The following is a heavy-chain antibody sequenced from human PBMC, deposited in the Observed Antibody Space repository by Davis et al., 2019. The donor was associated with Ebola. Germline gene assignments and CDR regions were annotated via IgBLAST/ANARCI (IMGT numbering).Heavy chain of an antibody. D-gene: IGHD6-19*01. Sequence: GESLKISCAGSGFTFTNAWMNWVRQVPGKGLEWVGRIKSNNEGGTTDYAAPVKDRFTISRDDSEGMVYVQMNSLKTEDTAVYYCTTGGSGWFLFNHWGQGTLVTVSA. J-gene: IGHJ4*02. CDR1: GFTFTNAW. CDR3: TTGGSGWFLFNH. V-gene: IGHV3-15*07. CDR2: IKSNNEGGTT.